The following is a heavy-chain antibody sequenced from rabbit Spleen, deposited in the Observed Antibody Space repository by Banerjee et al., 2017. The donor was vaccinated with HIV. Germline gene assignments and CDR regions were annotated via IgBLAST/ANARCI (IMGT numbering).Heavy chain of an antibody. CDR1: GVSFTTNHY. Sequence: QSLEESGGDLVKPGASLTLTCTASGVSFTTNHYLCWVRQAPGKGLEWIACIGNADGSTYYASWARGRFTISKASSTTVTLQVTSLTAADTATYFCARYEGGTETYKLWGPGTLVTVS. J-gene: IGHJ4*01. V-gene: IGHV1S40*01. CDR2: IGNADGST. CDR3: ARYEGGTETYKL. D-gene: IGHD7-1*01.